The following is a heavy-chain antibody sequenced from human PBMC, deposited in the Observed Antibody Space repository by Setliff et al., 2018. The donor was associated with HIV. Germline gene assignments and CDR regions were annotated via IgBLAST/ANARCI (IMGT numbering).Heavy chain of an antibody. CDR1: GGSITSYY. Sequence: SETLSLTCTVSGGSITSYYWSWIRQTPGKRLEYIGYIYYNGGTNYNPSLKSRVTMSVDTSKNQFSLKLSSVTAVDTAVYYCAKKGNGDYHFDYWGQGTLVTVSS. D-gene: IGHD4-17*01. CDR3: AKKGNGDYHFDY. V-gene: IGHV4-59*12. CDR2: IYYNGGT. J-gene: IGHJ4*02.